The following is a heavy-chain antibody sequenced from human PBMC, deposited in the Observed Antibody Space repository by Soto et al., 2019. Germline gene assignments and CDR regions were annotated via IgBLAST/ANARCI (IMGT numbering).Heavy chain of an antibody. J-gene: IGHJ4*02. CDR2: MSGSGGAT. Sequence: GGSLRLSCAASGFTFSSYAISWVRQAPWRGLEWVSVMSGSGGATYYADSVKGRFTISRDSSTNTVYIQMYSLRADDTGVYYCAKAQEASGNVNSYFDSWGQRTQVTVSS. V-gene: IGHV3-23*01. CDR1: GFTFSSYA. D-gene: IGHD2-15*01. CDR3: AKAQEASGNVNSYFDS.